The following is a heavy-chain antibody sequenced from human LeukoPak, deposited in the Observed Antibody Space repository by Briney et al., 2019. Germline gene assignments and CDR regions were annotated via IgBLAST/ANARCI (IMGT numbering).Heavy chain of an antibody. CDR2: IYHSGST. J-gene: IGHJ4*02. CDR1: GYSISSGYY. CDR3: ARDTYNYGSSAYYFDY. V-gene: IGHV4-38-2*02. Sequence: PSETLSLTCTVSGYSISSGYYWGWIRQPPGKGLEWIGSIYHSGSTYYNPSLKSRVTISVDTSKNQCSLKLSSVTAADTAVYYCARDTYNYGSSAYYFDYWGQGTLVTVSS. D-gene: IGHD5-18*01.